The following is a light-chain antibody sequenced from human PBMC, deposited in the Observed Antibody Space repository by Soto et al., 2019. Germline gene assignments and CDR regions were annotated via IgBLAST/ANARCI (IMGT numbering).Light chain of an antibody. V-gene: IGLV4-69*01. CDR2: LKSDGSH. CDR1: SGHSSYA. J-gene: IGLJ1*01. CDR3: QTGGTGIRV. Sequence: QLVLTQSPSASASLGASVKLTCTLSSGHSSYAIAWHQQQPEKGPRFLMNLKSDGSHSKGDGIPDRFSGSSSGAERYLTISSLQSEDEADYYCQTGGTGIRVFGTGTKLTVL.